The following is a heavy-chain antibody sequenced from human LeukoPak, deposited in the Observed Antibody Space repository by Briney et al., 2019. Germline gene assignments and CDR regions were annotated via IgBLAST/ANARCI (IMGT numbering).Heavy chain of an antibody. CDR3: ARDLVLYDIWTGYYQNWFDP. CDR2: IYTSGSI. D-gene: IGHD3-9*01. V-gene: IGHV4-4*07. J-gene: IGHJ5*02. Sequence: SETLSLTCSVSGASISSYYWSWIRQPAGKGLEWIGRIYTSGSINYNPSLKSRVSISVDTSKSQFSLKLSSVTAADTAVYYCARDLVLYDIWTGYYQNWFDPWGQGTLVTVSS. CDR1: GASISSYY.